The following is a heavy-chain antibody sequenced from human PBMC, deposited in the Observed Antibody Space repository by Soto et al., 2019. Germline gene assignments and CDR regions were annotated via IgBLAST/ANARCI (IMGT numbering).Heavy chain of an antibody. V-gene: IGHV1-46*01. Sequence: ASVTVSCQASGYTFSSYYMHWVRQAPGQGLEWMGIINPSDGSTTYAQKFRGRVTMTRDTSTSTVYMELSSLRSEDTAVYYCARGLIYDSSGYYFDYWGQGTLVTVSS. J-gene: IGHJ4*02. D-gene: IGHD3-22*01. CDR3: ARGLIYDSSGYYFDY. CDR2: INPSDGST. CDR1: GYTFSSYY.